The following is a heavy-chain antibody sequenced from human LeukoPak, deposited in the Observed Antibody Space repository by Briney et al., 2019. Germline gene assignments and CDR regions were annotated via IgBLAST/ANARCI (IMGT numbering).Heavy chain of an antibody. CDR2: FYPEDVET. CDR3: ATGRLYCSSTSCPPPFDY. J-gene: IGHJ4*02. CDR1: GYTLTELS. V-gene: IGHV1-24*01. D-gene: IGHD2-2*01. Sequence: ASVKVSCKVSGYTLTELSMHWVRQAPGKGLEWMAGFYPEDVETIYAQKLQGTVTLSADTSTNTAYMELSSLRSEDTAVYYCATGRLYCSSTSCPPPFDYWCQGTLVIVSS.